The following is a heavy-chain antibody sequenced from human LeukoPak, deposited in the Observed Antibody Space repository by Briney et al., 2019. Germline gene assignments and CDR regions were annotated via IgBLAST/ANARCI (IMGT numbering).Heavy chain of an antibody. J-gene: IGHJ6*02. CDR3: ARALYYGDFTYYYYGMDV. Sequence: ASVKVSCKASGYTFTGYYMHWVRQAPGQGLEWMGRINPNSGGTNYAQKFQGRVTMTRDTSISTAYMELSRLRSDDTAVYYCARALYYGDFTYYYYGMDVWGQGTTVTVSS. D-gene: IGHD4-17*01. CDR1: GYTFTGYY. CDR2: INPNSGGT. V-gene: IGHV1-2*06.